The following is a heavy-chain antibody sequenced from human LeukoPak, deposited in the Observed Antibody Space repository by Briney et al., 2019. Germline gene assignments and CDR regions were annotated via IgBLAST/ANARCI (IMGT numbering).Heavy chain of an antibody. CDR3: VRDGGYYGPDS. J-gene: IGHJ4*02. CDR1: GFTISFYW. D-gene: IGHD3-10*01. CDR2: INQVASEK. V-gene: IGHV3-7*04. Sequence: GGSLRLSCAASGFTISFYWMSWVRQAPGQGLEWVANINQVASEKNYVDSVKGRFTISRDNAKNSLYLQMNRVRAEDTAMYYCVRDGGYYGPDSWGQGALVSVSS.